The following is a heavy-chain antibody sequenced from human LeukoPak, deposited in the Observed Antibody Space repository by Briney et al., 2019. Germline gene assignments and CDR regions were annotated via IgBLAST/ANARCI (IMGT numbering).Heavy chain of an antibody. CDR2: LSGNGRNT. J-gene: IGHJ4*02. CDR1: GFTFSSYA. CDR3: ASGYYRGFFDY. V-gene: IGHV3-23*01. D-gene: IGHD3-3*01. Sequence: TGGSLRLSCAASGFTFSSYAMSWVRQAPGKGLEWVSTLSGNGRNTYYADSVKGRFTISRDTSRNTLYLLMNSLRAEDTAVYYCASGYYRGFFDYWGQGTLVTVSS.